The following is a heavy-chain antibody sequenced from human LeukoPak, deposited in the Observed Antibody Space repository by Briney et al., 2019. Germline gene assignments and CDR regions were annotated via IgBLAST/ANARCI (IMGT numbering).Heavy chain of an antibody. D-gene: IGHD5-24*01. CDR1: GFTFSSYA. CDR3: AKDGGGWRQLSIDC. CDR2: IRYDGSNK. Sequence: GTSLRLSCAASGFTFSSYAIHWVRQAPDKGLEWVALIRYDGSNKYYADSVKGRFTISRDNSKNTLYLQMTSLRVEDTAVYYCAKDGGGWRQLSIDCWGQGTLVTVSS. V-gene: IGHV3-30*02. J-gene: IGHJ4*02.